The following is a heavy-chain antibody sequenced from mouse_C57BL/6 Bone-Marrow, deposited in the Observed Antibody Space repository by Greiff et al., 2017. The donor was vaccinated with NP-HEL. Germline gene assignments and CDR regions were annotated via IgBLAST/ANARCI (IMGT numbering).Heavy chain of an antibody. CDR3: ARHSQLWYFDV. CDR2: ISSGGSDT. D-gene: IGHD4-1*02. Sequence: EVQLVESGGDLVKPGGSLKLSCAASGFTFSSYGMSWVRQTPDKRLEWVATISSGGSDTYYPDSVKGRFTISRDNSKNTLYLQMSSLKSEDTAMYYCARHSQLWYFDVWGTGTTVTVSS. V-gene: IGHV5-6*01. J-gene: IGHJ1*03. CDR1: GFTFSSYG.